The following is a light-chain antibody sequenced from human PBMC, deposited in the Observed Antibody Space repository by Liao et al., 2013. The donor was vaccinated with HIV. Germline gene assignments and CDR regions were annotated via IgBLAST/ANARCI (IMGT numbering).Light chain of an antibody. V-gene: IGLV3-1*01. CDR2: QDN. CDR1: KLGDKF. Sequence: SYELTQPPSVSVSPGQTASITCSGDKLGDKFASWYQQRPGQSPVLVIYQDNKRPSGIPERFSGSNSGNTATLTISRVEAGDEADYYCQVWDSSSDHPYVFGTGTKVTVL. CDR3: QVWDSSSDHPYV. J-gene: IGLJ1*01.